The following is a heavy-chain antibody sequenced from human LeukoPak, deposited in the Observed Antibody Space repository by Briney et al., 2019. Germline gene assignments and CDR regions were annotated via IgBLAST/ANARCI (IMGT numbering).Heavy chain of an antibody. D-gene: IGHD4-17*01. CDR1: GGSISSGGYY. CDR3: ARARDYGDYVDY. CDR2: IYYSGST. J-gene: IGHJ4*02. V-gene: IGHV4-31*03. Sequence: SETLSLTCTVSGGSISSGGYYWSWIRRHPGKGLEWIGYIYYSGSTYYNPSLKSRVTISVDTSKNQFSLKLSSVTAADTAVYYCARARDYGDYVDYWGQGTLVTVSS.